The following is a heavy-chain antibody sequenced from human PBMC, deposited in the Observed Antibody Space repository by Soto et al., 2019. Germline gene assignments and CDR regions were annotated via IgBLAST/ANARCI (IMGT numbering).Heavy chain of an antibody. CDR2: IWYDGSNK. D-gene: IGHD3-10*01. CDR3: ARGTEIPSSMVRGAPGDY. J-gene: IGHJ4*02. Sequence: QVQLVESGGGVVQPGRSLRLSCAASGFTFSSYGMHWVRQAPGKGLEWVAVIWYDGSNKYYADSVKGRFTISRDNSKNTLYLQMNSLRAEDTAVYYCARGTEIPSSMVRGAPGDYWGQGTLVTVSS. V-gene: IGHV3-33*01. CDR1: GFTFSSYG.